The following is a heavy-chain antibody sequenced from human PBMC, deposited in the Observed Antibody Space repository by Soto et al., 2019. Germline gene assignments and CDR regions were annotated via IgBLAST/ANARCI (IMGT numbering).Heavy chain of an antibody. J-gene: IGHJ2*01. Sequence: QITLKESGPTLVKPTQTLTLTCTFSGFSLSASGVGVGWIRQPPGKALEWLALIYWDDDKRYSPSLKNRLTIMKDTPKNLVSLTLTNLGPVDTATYYCVHSTMTNWHFDVWGRGTLVTVSS. D-gene: IGHD4-17*01. CDR1: GFSLSASGVG. CDR3: VHSTMTNWHFDV. CDR2: IYWDDDK. V-gene: IGHV2-5*02.